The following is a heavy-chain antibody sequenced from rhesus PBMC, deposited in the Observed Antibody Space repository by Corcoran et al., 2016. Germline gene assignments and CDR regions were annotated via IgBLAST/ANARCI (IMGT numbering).Heavy chain of an antibody. D-gene: IGHD5-30*01. CDR3: ARAMDTVGTA. CDR2: ISSSCGST. CDR1: GGSISCRNW. V-gene: IGHV4-57*01. J-gene: IGHJ4*01. Sequence: QLQLQESGPGLVKPSVTLSLTCAVSGGSISCRNWWSWLRLPPGKGLELIGRISSSCGSTNYNPSLKRRVTISTDTSKNQFSLKLSAVTAADTAVYYCARAMDTVGTAWGQGVLVTVSS.